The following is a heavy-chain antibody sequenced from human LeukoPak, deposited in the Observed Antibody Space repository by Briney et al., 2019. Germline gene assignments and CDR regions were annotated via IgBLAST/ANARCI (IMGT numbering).Heavy chain of an antibody. J-gene: IGHJ3*02. CDR2: IKQDGSEK. CDR3: AREGYDILTGYFTGFFDI. Sequence: GGSLRLSCAASGFTFSSYWMSWVRQAPGKGLERVANIKQDGSEKYYVDSVKGRFTISRDNAKNSLYLQMNSLRAEDTAVYYCAREGYDILTGYFTGFFDIWGQGTMVTVSS. V-gene: IGHV3-7*03. CDR1: GFTFSSYW. D-gene: IGHD3-9*01.